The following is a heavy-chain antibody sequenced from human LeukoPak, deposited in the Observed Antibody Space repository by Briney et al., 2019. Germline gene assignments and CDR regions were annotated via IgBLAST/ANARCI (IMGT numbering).Heavy chain of an antibody. V-gene: IGHV3-64*01. Sequence: GGSLRLSCAASGFTFGSYATHWVRQAPGKGLEYVSAITNDGGTTFYANSEKGRFTISRDNSKNTLFLQMGSLRPEDMAVYYCARVDDFTYDFWGQGTLVTVSS. CDR1: GFTFGSYA. CDR3: ARVDDFTYDF. D-gene: IGHD2-2*03. CDR2: ITNDGGTT. J-gene: IGHJ4*02.